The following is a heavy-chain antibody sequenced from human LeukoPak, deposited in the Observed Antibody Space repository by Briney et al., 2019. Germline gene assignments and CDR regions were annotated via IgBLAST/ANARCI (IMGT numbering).Heavy chain of an antibody. Sequence: GGSLRLSCAASGFTFSSYWMYWVRRAPGKGLVWVSHINSDGSSTSYADSVKGRFTISRDNAKNTLYLQMNSLRAEHTAVYYCARAPVATWFDPWGQGTLVTVSS. CDR1: GFTFSSYW. V-gene: IGHV3-74*01. CDR3: ARAPVATWFDP. D-gene: IGHD2-2*01. CDR2: INSDGSST. J-gene: IGHJ5*02.